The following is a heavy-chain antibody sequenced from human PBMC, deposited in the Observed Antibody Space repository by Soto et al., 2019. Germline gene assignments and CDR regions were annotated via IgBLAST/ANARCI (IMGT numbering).Heavy chain of an antibody. CDR2: ISWNSGSI. Sequence: EVQLVESGGGLVQPGRSLRLSCVASGFTFDDYDMHWVRQAPGKGLEWVSGISWNSGSIGYADSVKGRFTISRDNAKNSLYLQMNSLRADDTALYYCAKDAGYSSSHLWHWGQGTLVTVSS. J-gene: IGHJ4*02. V-gene: IGHV3-9*01. CDR1: GFTFDDYD. CDR3: AKDAGYSSSHLWH. D-gene: IGHD6-6*01.